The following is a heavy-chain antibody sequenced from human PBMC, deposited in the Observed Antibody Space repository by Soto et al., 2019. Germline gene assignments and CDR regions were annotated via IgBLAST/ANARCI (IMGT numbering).Heavy chain of an antibody. D-gene: IGHD3-22*01. J-gene: IGHJ4*02. CDR3: AKDHYSSGYYFPFDY. CDR1: GFTFSSYA. Sequence: GGSLRLSCAASGFTFSSYAMSWVRQAPGKGLEWVSAISGSGGSTYYADSVKGRFTISRDNYKNTLYLQMNSLRAEDTAVYYCAKDHYSSGYYFPFDYWGQGTLVTVSS. CDR2: ISGSGGST. V-gene: IGHV3-23*01.